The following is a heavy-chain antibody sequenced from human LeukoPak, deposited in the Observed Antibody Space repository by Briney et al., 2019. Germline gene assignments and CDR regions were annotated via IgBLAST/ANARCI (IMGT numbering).Heavy chain of an antibody. D-gene: IGHD5-18*01. CDR1: GFTFSTYP. J-gene: IGHJ4*02. V-gene: IGHV3-23*01. CDR2: ITGSGDAT. Sequence: GGSLRLSCTASGFTFSTYPMYWVREAPGEGLEWVSAITGSGDATYYAASMKGRFTLSRDNSKDTLYLQMNSLRAEDTAVYYCASSRVYGYHDYWGQGTLVIVSS. CDR3: ASSRVYGYHDY.